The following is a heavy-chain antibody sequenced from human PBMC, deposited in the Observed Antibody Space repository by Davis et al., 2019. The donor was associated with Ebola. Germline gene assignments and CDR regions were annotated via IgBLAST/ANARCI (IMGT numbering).Heavy chain of an antibody. J-gene: IGHJ5*02. CDR3: AKAASYDRSGYELA. V-gene: IGHV3-30*18. D-gene: IGHD3-22*01. CDR2: ISYDGSNK. Sequence: GESLKIPCAGSKFTFSSYGMHWVRQAPGKGLEWVAVISYDGSNKDYADSVKGRFTISRENSKNTLYLQMNSLRAEDTAMYYCAKAASYDRSGYELAWGQGTRVTVSS. CDR1: KFTFSSYG.